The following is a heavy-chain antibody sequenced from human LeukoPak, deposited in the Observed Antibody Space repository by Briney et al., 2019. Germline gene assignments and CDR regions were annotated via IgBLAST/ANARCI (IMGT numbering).Heavy chain of an antibody. D-gene: IGHD2-21*02. J-gene: IGHJ6*02. Sequence: ASVKVSCKASGYTFTSYDINWVRQATGQGLEWVGWMNPNSGNTGYAQKFQGRVTITRNTSISTAYMELSSLRSEDTAVYYCARLSVVVTANGMDVWGQGTTVTVSS. CDR2: MNPNSGNT. CDR1: GYTFTSYD. CDR3: ARLSVVVTANGMDV. V-gene: IGHV1-8*03.